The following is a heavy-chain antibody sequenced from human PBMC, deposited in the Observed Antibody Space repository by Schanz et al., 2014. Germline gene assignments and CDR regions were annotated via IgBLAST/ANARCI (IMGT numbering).Heavy chain of an antibody. CDR2: SGSGVIT. J-gene: IGHJ6*02. D-gene: IGHD3-3*01. CDR3: ARYGFRKFGVVYGLAV. Sequence: EVQLVESGGGLIQPGGSLRLSCVASGFTVSSNYMSWVRQAPGKGLEWVSGISGSGVITYYEDSVKGRFTISRDNSKNTLYLQMNSLRAEDTAIYYCARYGFRKFGVVYGLAVWGQGTTVTVS. CDR1: GFTVSSNY. V-gene: IGHV3-53*01.